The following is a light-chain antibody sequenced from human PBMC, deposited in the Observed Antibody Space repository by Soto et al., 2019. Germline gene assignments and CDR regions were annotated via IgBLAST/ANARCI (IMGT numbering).Light chain of an antibody. V-gene: IGLV2-14*01. Sequence: QSALTQPASVSGSPGQSITISCTGSSSDVGGYNYVSWYQQHPGKAPKLMIYEVNNRPSGVSIRFSGSKSGNTASLTISGLQPEDEADYYCSSYTSSRTLVFGGGTKVTVL. J-gene: IGLJ2*01. CDR3: SSYTSSRTLV. CDR2: EVN. CDR1: SSDVGGYNY.